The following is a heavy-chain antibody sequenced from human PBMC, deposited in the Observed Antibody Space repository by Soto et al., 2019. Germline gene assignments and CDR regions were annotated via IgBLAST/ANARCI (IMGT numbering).Heavy chain of an antibody. CDR3: AKARMGYQLPQTYNWFDP. D-gene: IGHD2-2*01. CDR2: ISWNSGSI. Sequence: EVQLVESGGGWVQRGRSLRLSCAASGFTFDDYAMHWVRQAPGKGLEWVAGISWNSGSIGYADSVKGRFTISRDNPKNSLYLQMNSLRAEDTALYYCAKARMGYQLPQTYNWFDPWGQGTLVTASS. V-gene: IGHV3-9*01. CDR1: GFTFDDYA. J-gene: IGHJ5*02.